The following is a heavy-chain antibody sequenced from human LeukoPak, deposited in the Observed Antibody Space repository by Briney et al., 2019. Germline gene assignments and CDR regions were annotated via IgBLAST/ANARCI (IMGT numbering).Heavy chain of an antibody. CDR3: AKENDYGDYGRFGAFDI. J-gene: IGHJ3*02. V-gene: IGHV3-9*01. D-gene: IGHD4-17*01. CDR2: ISWNSGSI. Sequence: GGSLRLSCAASGFTFSSYGMHWVRQAPGKGLEWVSGISWNSGSIGYADSVKGRFTISRDNAKNSLYLQMNSLRAEDTALYYCAKENDYGDYGRFGAFDIWGQGTMVTVSS. CDR1: GFTFSSYG.